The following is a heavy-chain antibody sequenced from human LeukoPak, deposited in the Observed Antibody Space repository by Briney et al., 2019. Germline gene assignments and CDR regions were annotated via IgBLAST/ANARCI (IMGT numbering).Heavy chain of an antibody. CDR1: GYTFTSYD. CDR3: ARVYSSSSDYYYYMDV. Sequence: ASVKVSCKASGYTFTSYDMNWVRQATGQGLEWMGWMNPNSGNTGYAQKFQGRVTMTRNTSISTAYMELSSLRSEDTAVYYCARVYSSSSDYYYYMDVWGKGTTVTVSS. CDR2: MNPNSGNT. V-gene: IGHV1-8*01. D-gene: IGHD6-6*01. J-gene: IGHJ6*03.